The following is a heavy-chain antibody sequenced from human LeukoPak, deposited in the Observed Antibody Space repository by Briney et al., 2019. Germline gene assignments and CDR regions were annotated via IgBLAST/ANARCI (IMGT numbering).Heavy chain of an antibody. J-gene: IGHJ6*03. CDR2: MNPNSGNT. V-gene: IGHV1-8*03. Sequence: ASVTVSCKAAGHTFTSYDINWVGQPSGQELEWMGWMNPNSGNTGYAQKFQGRVTTTRNTSISTAYMELSSLRSKDAAVYYCARGRVGATRRSSYSCYMDVWGKGTTVTVSS. CDR1: GHTFTSYD. CDR3: ARGRVGATRRSSYSCYMDV. D-gene: IGHD1-26*01.